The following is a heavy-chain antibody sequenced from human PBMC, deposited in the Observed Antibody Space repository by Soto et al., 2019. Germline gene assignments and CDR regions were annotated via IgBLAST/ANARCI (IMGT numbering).Heavy chain of an antibody. CDR1: GGSISSGGYY. J-gene: IGHJ6*02. Sequence: PSETLSLTCTVSGGSISSGGYYWSWIRQHPEKGLEWIGYIYYSGSTYYNPSLKSRVTISVDTSKNQFSLKLSSVTAADTAVYYCARDLYRSSSGNYYYYYGMDVWGQGTTVTVSS. CDR2: IYYSGST. D-gene: IGHD6-6*01. CDR3: ARDLYRSSSGNYYYYYGMDV. V-gene: IGHV4-31*03.